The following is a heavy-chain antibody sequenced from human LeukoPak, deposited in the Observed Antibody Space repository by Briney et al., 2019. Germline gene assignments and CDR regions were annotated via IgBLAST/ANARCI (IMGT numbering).Heavy chain of an antibody. Sequence: SVKVSCKASGGTFSSYAISWVRQAPGQGLEWMGGIIPIFGTANYTQKFQGRVTITADESTSTAYMELSSLRSEDTAVYYCAARIPPPPLFDYWGQGTLVTVSS. CDR1: GGTFSSYA. V-gene: IGHV1-69*01. D-gene: IGHD2/OR15-2a*01. CDR2: IIPIFGTA. J-gene: IGHJ4*02. CDR3: AARIPPPPLFDY.